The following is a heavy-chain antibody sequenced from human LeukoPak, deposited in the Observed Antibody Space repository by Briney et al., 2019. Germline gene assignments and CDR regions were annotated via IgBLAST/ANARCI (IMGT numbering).Heavy chain of an antibody. J-gene: IGHJ4*02. CDR3: AKGPVNGSRSLFDY. CDR2: INPNSGGT. D-gene: IGHD1-26*01. CDR1: GYTFTGYY. V-gene: IGHV1-2*02. Sequence: VASVKVSCKASGYTFTGYYMHWVRQAPGQGLEWMGWINPNSGGTNYAQKFQGRVTMTRDTSISTAYMELSRLRSDDTAVYYCAKGPVNGSRSLFDYWGQGTLVTVSS.